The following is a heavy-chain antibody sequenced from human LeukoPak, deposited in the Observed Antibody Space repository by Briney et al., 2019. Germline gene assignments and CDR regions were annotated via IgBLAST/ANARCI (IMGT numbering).Heavy chain of an antibody. Sequence: SQTLSLTCAVSGGSISSGGYSWSWIRQPPGKGLEWIGHIYHSGSTYYNPSLKSRVTISVDRPKNQFSLKLSSVTAADTAVYYCARVYSGYEWGWYFDLWGRGTLVTVSS. V-gene: IGHV4-30-2*01. J-gene: IGHJ2*01. D-gene: IGHD5-12*01. CDR1: GGSISSGGYS. CDR2: IYHSGST. CDR3: ARVYSGYEWGWYFDL.